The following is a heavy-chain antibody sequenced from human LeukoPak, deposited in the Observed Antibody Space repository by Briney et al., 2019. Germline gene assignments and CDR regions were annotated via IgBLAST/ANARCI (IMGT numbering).Heavy chain of an antibody. CDR3: ASQLGDASDI. J-gene: IGHJ3*02. CDR1: GFTFSSYS. Sequence: GGSLRLSCAASGFTFSSYSMSWVRQAPGKGLEWVSYISSSSSTIYYADSVKGRFTISRDNGKNSLYLQMNSLRAEDTAVYYCASQLGDASDIWGQGTMVTVSS. V-gene: IGHV3-48*01. D-gene: IGHD6-13*01. CDR2: ISSSSSTI.